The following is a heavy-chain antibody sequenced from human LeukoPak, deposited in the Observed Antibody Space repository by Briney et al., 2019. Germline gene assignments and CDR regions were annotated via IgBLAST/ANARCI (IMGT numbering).Heavy chain of an antibody. Sequence: SETLSLTCAVFGGSISSSNWWSWVRQPPGQGLEWIGEIFHTGNTNYNPSLMSRVTISVDESKNLFSLKLSSATAADTAVYYCARDSADYGDYLYAYWGQGILVTVSS. CDR1: GGSISSSNW. CDR2: IFHTGNT. J-gene: IGHJ4*02. V-gene: IGHV4-4*02. D-gene: IGHD4-17*01. CDR3: ARDSADYGDYLYAY.